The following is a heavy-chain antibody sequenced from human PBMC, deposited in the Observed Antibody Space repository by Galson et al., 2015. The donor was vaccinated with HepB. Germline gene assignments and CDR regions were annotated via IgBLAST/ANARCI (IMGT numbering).Heavy chain of an antibody. D-gene: IGHD3-3*01. J-gene: IGHJ3*02. CDR1: GFTFSSYA. Sequence: SLRLSCAASGFTFSSYAMSWVRQAPGKGLEWVSVVSGSGDSTDYADSVKGRFTISRDNSKNTLYLQMDSLRAEDTAVYYYAKDVFGTKYGVARDAFDMWGQGTMVTVSS. V-gene: IGHV3-23*01. CDR2: VSGSGDST. CDR3: AKDVFGTKYGVARDAFDM.